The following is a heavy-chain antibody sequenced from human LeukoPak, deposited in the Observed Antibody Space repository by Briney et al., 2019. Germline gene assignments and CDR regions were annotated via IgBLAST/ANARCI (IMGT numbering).Heavy chain of an antibody. D-gene: IGHD2-8*01. CDR3: PNEGGVYLPCAD. CDR1: GFRFDDYA. J-gene: IGHJ4*02. Sequence: GGSLRLSCAASGFRFDDYALHWVRQAPGKGLEWVAVISPDGSSKYYADSVNGRFTISRDNSKSTLSLQMNHLTVEDTAIYHCPNEGGVYLPCADWGQGTRVTVSS. V-gene: IGHV3-30*18. CDR2: ISPDGSSK.